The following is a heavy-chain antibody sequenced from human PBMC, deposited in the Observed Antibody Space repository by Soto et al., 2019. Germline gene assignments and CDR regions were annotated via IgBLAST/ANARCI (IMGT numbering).Heavy chain of an antibody. V-gene: IGHV4-61*01. CDR3: AREDFKSDYGGYYFDY. CDR2: IYYSGST. D-gene: IGHD4-17*01. Sequence: PSETLSLTCTVSGGSVSSGSYYWSWIRQPPGKGLEWIGYIYYSGSTNYNPSLKSRVTISVDTSKNQFSLKLSSVTAADTAVYYCAREDFKSDYGGYYFDYWGQGTLVTVSS. CDR1: GGSVSSGSYY. J-gene: IGHJ4*02.